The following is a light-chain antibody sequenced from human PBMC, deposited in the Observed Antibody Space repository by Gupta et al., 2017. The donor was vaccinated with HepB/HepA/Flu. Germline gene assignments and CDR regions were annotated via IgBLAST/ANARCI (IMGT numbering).Light chain of an antibody. Sequence: DIQLTQSPSSLSASVGDRVTITCRASQDIKNYLHWYQQAPGKAPKLLIYDASNWETGVPSRFSGSGFGTDFTFTISSRQQEDVASYYCQQYKNLPMWTFGQGTKVEIK. J-gene: IGKJ1*01. CDR1: QDIKNY. CDR2: DAS. V-gene: IGKV1-33*01. CDR3: QQYKNLPMWT.